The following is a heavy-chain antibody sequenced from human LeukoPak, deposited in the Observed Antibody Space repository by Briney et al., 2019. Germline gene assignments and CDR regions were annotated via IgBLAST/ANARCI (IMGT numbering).Heavy chain of an antibody. Sequence: SETVSLTCSVSGGSISSSRYYWGWIRQPPGKGLEWIGSIYYSGSTYYNPSLKSRVTISLETSKNQFSLKLSSVTAADPAVYYCARRTVAGAYWFFDLWGRGTLVTVSS. CDR3: ARRTVAGAYWFFDL. D-gene: IGHD6-19*01. CDR1: GGSISSSRYY. J-gene: IGHJ2*01. CDR2: IYYSGST. V-gene: IGHV4-39*01.